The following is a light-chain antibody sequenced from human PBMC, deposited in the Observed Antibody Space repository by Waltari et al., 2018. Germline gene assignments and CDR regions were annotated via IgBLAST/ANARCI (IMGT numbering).Light chain of an antibody. CDR2: DVS. CDR1: QSVDRR. CDR3: QHRSDWPPMYT. Sequence: EIVLTQPPATLSFSPGQRATLSCRASQSVDRRLTWYQQKPGQPPRLLIYDVSNRATDIPARFSGSGSGTDFTLTISDLKSEDFATYYCQHRSDWPPMYTFGQGTKLQIK. V-gene: IGKV3-11*01. J-gene: IGKJ2*01.